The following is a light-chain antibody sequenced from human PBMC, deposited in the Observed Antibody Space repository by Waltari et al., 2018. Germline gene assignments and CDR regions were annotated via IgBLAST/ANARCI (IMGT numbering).Light chain of an antibody. Sequence: TQPASVSGSPGQSITISCRSSQSLLHSNGDNFLDWYLQKPGQSPQLLIYLSSNRASGVPDRFSGSGSGTDFTLKISRVEAEDVGIYYCMQALQTPWTFGQGTKVEIK. CDR1: QSLLHSNGDNF. J-gene: IGKJ1*01. CDR2: LSS. V-gene: IGKV2-28*01. CDR3: MQALQTPWT.